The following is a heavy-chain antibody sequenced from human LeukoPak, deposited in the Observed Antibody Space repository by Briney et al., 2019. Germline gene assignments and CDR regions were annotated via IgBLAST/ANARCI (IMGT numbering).Heavy chain of an antibody. CDR1: GFTFSDYY. J-gene: IGHJ4*02. V-gene: IGHV3-74*01. CDR3: VRDKSGWAGDS. CDR2: INTDGSDP. Sequence: GGSLRLSCAASGFTFSDYYMSWIRQAPGKGLEWVSGINTDGSDPRYADSVEGRFTISRDNAKDTLYLQMNSLRAEDTAIYYCVRDKSGWAGDSWGQGTLVTVSS. D-gene: IGHD6-19*01.